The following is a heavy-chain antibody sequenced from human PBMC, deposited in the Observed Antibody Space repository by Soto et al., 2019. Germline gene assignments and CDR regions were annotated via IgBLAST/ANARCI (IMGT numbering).Heavy chain of an antibody. CDR3: AARGHDFWSGYYSFDY. CDR2: IVVGSGNT. CDR1: GSTFTSSA. Sequence: SVKVSCTASGSTFTSSAVQWGRQARGQRLEWIGWIVVGSGNTNYAQKFQERVTITRAMSTSTAYMELSSLRSEDTAVYYCAARGHDFWSGYYSFDYWGQGTLVTVSS. J-gene: IGHJ4*02. D-gene: IGHD3-3*01. V-gene: IGHV1-58*01.